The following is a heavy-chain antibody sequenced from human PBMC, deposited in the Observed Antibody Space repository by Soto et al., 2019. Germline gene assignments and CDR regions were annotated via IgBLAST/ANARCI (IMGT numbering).Heavy chain of an antibody. D-gene: IGHD6-13*01. V-gene: IGHV1-18*04. Sequence: QVQLVQSGAAVKKPGASVKVSCKASGYTFTSYGISWVRQAPGQGLEWIGWISAYNGNTNYAQKLQGRVTMTTDTSTSTAYMELRSLRSDDTAVYYCARVQVIAAAGGWFDPWGQGTLVTVSS. J-gene: IGHJ5*02. CDR3: ARVQVIAAAGGWFDP. CDR2: ISAYNGNT. CDR1: GYTFTSYG.